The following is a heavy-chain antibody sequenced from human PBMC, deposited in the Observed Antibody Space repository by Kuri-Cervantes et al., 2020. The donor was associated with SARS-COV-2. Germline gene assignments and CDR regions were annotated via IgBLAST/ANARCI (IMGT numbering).Heavy chain of an antibody. V-gene: IGHV4-4*07. CDR2: IYTSGST. CDR1: GGSISSYY. D-gene: IGHD3-10*01. J-gene: IGHJ3*02. CDR3: ARHELGIWFGELFHDAFDI. Sequence: SETLSLTCTVSGGSISSYYWSWIRQPAGKGLEWIGRIYTSGSTNYNPSLKSRVTISVDTSKNQFSLKLSSVTAADTAVYYCARHELGIWFGELFHDAFDIWGQGTMVTVSS.